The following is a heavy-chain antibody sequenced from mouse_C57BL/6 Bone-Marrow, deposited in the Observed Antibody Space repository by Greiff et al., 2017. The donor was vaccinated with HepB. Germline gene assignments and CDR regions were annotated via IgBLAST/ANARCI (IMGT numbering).Heavy chain of an antibody. Sequence: EVQLVESGGGLVQPGGSLKLSCAASGIDFSRYWMSWVRRAPGKGLEWIGEINPDSSTINYAPSLKDKFIISRDNAKNTLYLQMSKVRSEDTALYYCASQLRLPYYYAMDYWGQGTSVTVSS. CDR3: ASQLRLPYYYAMDY. CDR1: GIDFSRYW. D-gene: IGHD3-2*02. CDR2: INPDSSTI. V-gene: IGHV4-1*01. J-gene: IGHJ4*01.